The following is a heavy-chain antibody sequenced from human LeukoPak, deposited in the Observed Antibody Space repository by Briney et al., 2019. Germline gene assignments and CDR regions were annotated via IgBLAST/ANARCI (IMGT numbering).Heavy chain of an antibody. D-gene: IGHD3-22*01. J-gene: IGHJ4*02. CDR1: GFTFSSYW. CDR2: ISGSGGST. CDR3: AKEGLFGVVVSYFDY. V-gene: IGHV3-23*01. Sequence: PGGSLRLSCAASGFTFSSYWMSWVRQAPGKGLEWVSAISGSGGSTYYADSVKGRFTISRDNSKNTLYLQMNSLRAEDTAVYYCAKEGLFGVVVSYFDYWGQGTLVTVSS.